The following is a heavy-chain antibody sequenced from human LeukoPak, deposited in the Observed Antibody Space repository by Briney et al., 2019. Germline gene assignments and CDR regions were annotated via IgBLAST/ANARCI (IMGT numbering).Heavy chain of an antibody. CDR2: IYYSGST. J-gene: IGHJ4*02. CDR1: GGSISSSSYY. V-gene: IGHV4-39*01. Sequence: SETLSLTCTVSGGSISSSSYYWGWIRQPPGKGLEWIGSIYYSGSTYYNPSLKSRVTISVDTSKNQFSLKLSSVTAADTAVYYCARLEAAAADYWGQGTLVTVSS. D-gene: IGHD6-13*01. CDR3: ARLEAAAADY.